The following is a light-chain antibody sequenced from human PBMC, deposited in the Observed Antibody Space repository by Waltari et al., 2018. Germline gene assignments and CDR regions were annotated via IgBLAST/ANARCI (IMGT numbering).Light chain of an antibody. CDR1: NIGSKH. CDR2: RDS. Sequence: SYKLTQPLSLSVALGQTARLTCKGNNIGSKHVHWYQVRPGQAPVLVMYRDSSRPSGIPERFVGSNSGNTATLTITRAQADDESDFYCQVWDSGISGFVFGLGTKVTV. J-gene: IGLJ1*01. V-gene: IGLV3-9*01. CDR3: QVWDSGISGFV.